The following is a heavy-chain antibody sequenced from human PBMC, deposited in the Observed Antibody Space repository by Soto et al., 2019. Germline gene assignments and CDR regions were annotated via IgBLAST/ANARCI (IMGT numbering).Heavy chain of an antibody. D-gene: IGHD3-3*02. Sequence: QVQLQESGPGLVKPSGTLSLTCAVSGGSISSSNWWSWVRQPPGKGLEWIGEIYHSGSTNYNPSRRRRVTISVDKSKNQFSLKLSSVTAADTAVYYCARVLGNDAFDIWGQGTMVTVSS. CDR3: ARVLGNDAFDI. CDR2: IYHSGST. V-gene: IGHV4-4*02. CDR1: GGSISSSNW. J-gene: IGHJ3*02.